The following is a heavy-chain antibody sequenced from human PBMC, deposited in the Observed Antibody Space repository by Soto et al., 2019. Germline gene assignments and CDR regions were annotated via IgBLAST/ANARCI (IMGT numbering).Heavy chain of an antibody. Sequence: EVQLLESGGGLVQPGGSLRLSCAASGFTFSSYAMNWVRQAPGKGLEWVSVISGSGGSTYYADAVKGRFTISRDNSKNPLYLQMNSLRAEGTAVYYCAKRTVGWYFDLWGRGTLVTVSS. CDR3: AKRTVGWYFDL. CDR2: ISGSGGST. V-gene: IGHV3-23*01. D-gene: IGHD4-17*01. J-gene: IGHJ2*01. CDR1: GFTFSSYA.